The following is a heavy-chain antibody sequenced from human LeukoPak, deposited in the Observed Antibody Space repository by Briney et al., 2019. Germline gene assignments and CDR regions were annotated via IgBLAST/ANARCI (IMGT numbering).Heavy chain of an antibody. CDR3: ARVRPWVFDY. Sequence: PGGSLRLSCADPGLTACSSYMSSGRQAPGKGLERVSLIYIGDNPHYADSVTGRFTFSRHNSKNTLYLQMNSLRAEDTAVYYCARVRPWVFDYWGQGTLVTVSS. J-gene: IGHJ4*02. CDR1: GLTACSSY. CDR2: IYIGDNP. V-gene: IGHV3-53*04.